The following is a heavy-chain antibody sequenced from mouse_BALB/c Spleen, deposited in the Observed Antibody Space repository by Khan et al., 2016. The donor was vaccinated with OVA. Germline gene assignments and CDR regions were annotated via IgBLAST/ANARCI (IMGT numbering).Heavy chain of an antibody. V-gene: IGHV2-3*01. D-gene: IGHD2-10*02. CDR2: IWGDGST. Sequence: QVQLKESGPGLVAPSQSLSITCTVAGFSLTSYIVSWVRQPPGKGLEWLGMIWGDGSTNYHSALISSLSIIKDNSTGQVFLELNSLQADDTATYXCDKQECGKGYFDVWGAGTTVTVSS. CDR3: DKQECGKGYFDV. J-gene: IGHJ1*01. CDR1: GFSLTSYI.